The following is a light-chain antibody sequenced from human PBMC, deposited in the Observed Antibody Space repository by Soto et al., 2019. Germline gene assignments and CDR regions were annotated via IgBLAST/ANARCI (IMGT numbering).Light chain of an antibody. CDR2: GAS. J-gene: IGKJ5*01. CDR3: QHFRA. Sequence: EVVSTQSPGTLSLSPGERATLSCRASQSVSSSYVAWYQQKRGQAPRLLMYGASSRATGIPDRFSGSGSGTDFTLTISRLEPEDFVLYYCQHFRAFGQGTRLEIK. CDR1: QSVSSSY. V-gene: IGKV3-20*01.